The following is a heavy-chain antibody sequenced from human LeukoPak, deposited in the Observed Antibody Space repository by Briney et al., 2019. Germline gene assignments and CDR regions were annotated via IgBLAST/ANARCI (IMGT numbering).Heavy chain of an antibody. D-gene: IGHD2-2*01. CDR1: GGSFSGYY. V-gene: IGHV4-34*01. CDR2: INHSGST. J-gene: IGHJ4*02. CDR3: ARGLWGCSSTSCYVAFDY. Sequence: KPSETLSLTCAVYGGSFSGYYWSWIRQPPGKGLEWIGEINHSGSTNYNPSLKSRVTISVDTSKSQFSLRLSSVTAADTAVYYCARGLWGCSSTSCYVAFDYWGQGTLVTVPS.